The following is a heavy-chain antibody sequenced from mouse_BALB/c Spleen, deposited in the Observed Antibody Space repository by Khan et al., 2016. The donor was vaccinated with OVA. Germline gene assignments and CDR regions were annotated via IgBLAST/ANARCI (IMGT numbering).Heavy chain of an antibody. Sequence: EVELVESGGGLVKPGGSLKLSCAASGFTFSDYYMYWVRQTPEKRLEWLATISDGGSYTYYPDSVKGRFIISRDDAKNNLYLQMSSLKSEDTAMYYCARGYYGDPFSYWGQGTLVTISA. CDR1: GFTFSDYY. CDR3: ARGYYGDPFSY. D-gene: IGHD2-13*01. V-gene: IGHV5-4*02. CDR2: ISDGGSYT. J-gene: IGHJ3*01.